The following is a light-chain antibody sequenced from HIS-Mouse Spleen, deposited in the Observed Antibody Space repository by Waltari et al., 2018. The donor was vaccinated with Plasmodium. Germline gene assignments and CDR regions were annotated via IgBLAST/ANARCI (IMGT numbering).Light chain of an antibody. CDR2: QDS. CDR3: QAWDSSTAWV. Sequence: SSELTQPPSVSLSPGQPASITCPGDTWGDKYACWYQQKPGQSPVLVIYQDSKRPSGNPERFSGSNSGNTATLTISGTQAMDEADYYCQAWDSSTAWVFGGGTKLTVL. J-gene: IGLJ2*01. V-gene: IGLV3-1*01. CDR1: TWGDKY.